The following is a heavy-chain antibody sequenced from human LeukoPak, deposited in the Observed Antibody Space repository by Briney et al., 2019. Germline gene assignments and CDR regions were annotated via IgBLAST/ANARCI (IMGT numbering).Heavy chain of an antibody. Sequence: SETLSLTCTVSGGSISGTLYSWGWIRQPPGKGLEWIGSIFYSGITYYNPSLQSRVTISVDASKSQFSLHLSSVTAADTALYYCARIIVVTSTDYFDSWGQGTLVTVSS. V-gene: IGHV4-39*01. J-gene: IGHJ4*02. CDR3: ARIIVVTSTDYFDS. D-gene: IGHD2/OR15-2a*01. CDR1: GGSISGTLYS. CDR2: IFYSGIT.